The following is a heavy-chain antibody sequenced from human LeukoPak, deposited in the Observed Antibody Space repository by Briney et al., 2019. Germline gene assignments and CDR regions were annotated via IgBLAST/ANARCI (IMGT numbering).Heavy chain of an antibody. Sequence: GGSLRLSCAASGFTFSSYGMHWVRQAPGKGLEWVAFIRYDGSNKYYADPVKGRFTISRDNSKNTLYLQMNSLRAEDTAVYYCARSGANYYYSYMDVWGKGTTVTVSS. J-gene: IGHJ6*03. D-gene: IGHD7-27*01. CDR1: GFTFSSYG. CDR3: ARSGANYYYSYMDV. V-gene: IGHV3-30*02. CDR2: IRYDGSNK.